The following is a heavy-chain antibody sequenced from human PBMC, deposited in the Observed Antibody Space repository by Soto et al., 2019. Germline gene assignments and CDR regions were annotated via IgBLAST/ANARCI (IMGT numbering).Heavy chain of an antibody. Sequence: QVQLVESGGGVVQPGRSLRLSCAASGFTFGSYGVHWVRQAPGKGLEWVSVITYDGSNKWYADSVKGRFTISRDNSKNTLYLQMNSLRDEDTAVYYCAKGVYTSSPPYYYGVDVWGQGTTVTVSS. CDR1: GFTFGSYG. J-gene: IGHJ6*02. D-gene: IGHD2-8*01. CDR2: ITYDGSNK. V-gene: IGHV3-30*18. CDR3: AKGVYTSSPPYYYGVDV.